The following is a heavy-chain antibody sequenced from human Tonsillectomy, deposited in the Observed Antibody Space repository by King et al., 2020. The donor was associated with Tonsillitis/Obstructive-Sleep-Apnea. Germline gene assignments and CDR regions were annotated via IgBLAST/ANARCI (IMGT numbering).Heavy chain of an antibody. CDR2: IYYSGTT. CDR3: ARQYNPYNWFDP. D-gene: IGHD1-14*01. V-gene: IGHV4-59*08. CDR1: GGSITSYY. Sequence: VQLQESGPGLVKPSETLSLTCTVSGGSITSYYWSWIRQPPGKGLEWIGYIYYSGTTKYNPSLKSRVTISVDTSMDQFSLKLCSVTAADPAVYYCARQYNPYNWFDPWGQGTLVTVSS. J-gene: IGHJ5*02.